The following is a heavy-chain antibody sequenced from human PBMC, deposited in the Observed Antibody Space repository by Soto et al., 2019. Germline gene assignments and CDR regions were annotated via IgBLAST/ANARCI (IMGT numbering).Heavy chain of an antibody. Sequence: ASVKVSCKASGYTFTNYGISWVRQALGQGLEWMGWVSGFIDKANYAQQFQGRVTMTTDTSTSTAYMELTSLRSADPAVYYCAGDWDCGGDDCFDVFDFWGQGTMVTVPS. J-gene: IGHJ3*01. D-gene: IGHD2-21*01. CDR3: AGDWDCGGDDCFDVFDF. CDR1: GYTFTNYG. CDR2: VSGFIDKA. V-gene: IGHV1-18*04.